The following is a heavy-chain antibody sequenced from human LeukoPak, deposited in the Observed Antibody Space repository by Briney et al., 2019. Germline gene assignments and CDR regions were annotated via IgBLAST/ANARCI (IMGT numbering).Heavy chain of an antibody. CDR2: IVGDGSTT. CDR1: GFTFSPYW. Sequence: GGSLRLSCAASGFTFSPYWMHWVRQVPGKGLLWVSRIVGDGSTTSYADSVKGRFTISRDNAMNTLYLQMNSLRVEDTGVYCCARDVGYGMNVWGQGTTVTVSS. V-gene: IGHV3-74*01. CDR3: ARDVGYGMNV. J-gene: IGHJ6*02. D-gene: IGHD2-15*01.